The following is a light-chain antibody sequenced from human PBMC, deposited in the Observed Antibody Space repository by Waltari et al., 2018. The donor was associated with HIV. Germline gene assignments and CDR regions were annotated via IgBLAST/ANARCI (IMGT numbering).Light chain of an antibody. CDR3: QQYGSSPPMYT. J-gene: IGKJ2*01. CDR2: GAS. Sequence: EIVLTQSPGTLSLSPGERAHLSCRASQSVSSSYLAWYQQTPGQAPRLLIYGASSRATGIPDRFSGSGSGTDFTLTISRLEPEDFAVYYCQQYGSSPPMYTFGQGTKLEIK. V-gene: IGKV3-20*01. CDR1: QSVSSSY.